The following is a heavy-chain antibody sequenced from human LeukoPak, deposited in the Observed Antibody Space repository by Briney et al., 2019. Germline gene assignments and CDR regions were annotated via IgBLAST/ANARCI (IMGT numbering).Heavy chain of an antibody. V-gene: IGHV3-7*03. D-gene: IGHD2-21*01. CDR2: IKQDGSEK. CDR1: GFTFSSYW. Sequence: PGGSLRLPCAASGFTFSSYWMSWVRQAPGKGLEWVANIKQDGSEKYYVDSVKGRFTISRDNAKNSLYLQMNSLRAEDAAVYYCAKAPVTTCSGAYCYPFDYWGQGTLVTVSS. J-gene: IGHJ4*02. CDR3: AKAPVTTCSGAYCYPFDY.